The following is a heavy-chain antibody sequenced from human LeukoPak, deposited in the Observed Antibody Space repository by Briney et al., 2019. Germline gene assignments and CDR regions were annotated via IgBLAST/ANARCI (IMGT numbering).Heavy chain of an antibody. Sequence: GGSLRLSCAASGFNFDEYTMHWVRQVPGKGLEWVSAISGSGDNGDNTYYADSVKGQFTTSRDNSKNTLYPQMNSLSAEDAAVYYCAKSGSTSWYLDHWGQGTLVTVSS. CDR3: AKSGSTSWYLDH. D-gene: IGHD6-13*01. J-gene: IGHJ4*02. CDR2: ISGSGDNGDNT. V-gene: IGHV3-23*01. CDR1: GFNFDEYT.